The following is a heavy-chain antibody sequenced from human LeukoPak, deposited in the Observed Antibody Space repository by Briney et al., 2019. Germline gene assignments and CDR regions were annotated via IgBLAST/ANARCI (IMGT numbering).Heavy chain of an antibody. CDR2: ISGSGGST. Sequence: GGSLRLSCAASGFTFSSYAMSWVRQAPGKGLEGVSAISGSGGSTVYADSVKGRFTISRDNAKNSLYLQMNSLRAEDTALYYCARDVAVAGTRGAFDIWGQGTMVTVSS. D-gene: IGHD6-19*01. V-gene: IGHV3-23*01. CDR1: GFTFSSYA. CDR3: ARDVAVAGTRGAFDI. J-gene: IGHJ3*02.